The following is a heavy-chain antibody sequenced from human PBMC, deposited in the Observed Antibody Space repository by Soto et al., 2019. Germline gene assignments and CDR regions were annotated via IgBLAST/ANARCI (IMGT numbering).Heavy chain of an antibody. Sequence: GASLRLSCAASGLTFSSYFIHWVRQAPGKGLEWVAFISDDGNNKYYADSVKGRFTISRDNFRNTLYLQMNSLRGEDTAVYYCAKRRNVLRFLEWSSGMEVWGQGTTVTVSS. D-gene: IGHD3-3*01. CDR1: GLTFSSYF. V-gene: IGHV3-30*18. CDR2: ISDDGNNK. J-gene: IGHJ6*02. CDR3: AKRRNVLRFLEWSSGMEV.